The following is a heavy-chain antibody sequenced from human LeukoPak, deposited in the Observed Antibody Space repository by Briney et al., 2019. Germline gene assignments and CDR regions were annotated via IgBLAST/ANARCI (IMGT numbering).Heavy chain of an antibody. V-gene: IGHV4-39*07. CDR1: GGSISSSSYY. D-gene: IGHD4-17*01. CDR2: IYYSGNT. CDR3: ARGVPHYGDYVHFDY. J-gene: IGHJ4*02. Sequence: PSETLSLTCSVSGGSISSSSYYWGWIRQPPGKGLGWIGSIYYSGNTYNNPSLKSRVTISVDTSKNQFSLKLSSVTAADTAVYYCARGVPHYGDYVHFDYWGQGTLVTVSS.